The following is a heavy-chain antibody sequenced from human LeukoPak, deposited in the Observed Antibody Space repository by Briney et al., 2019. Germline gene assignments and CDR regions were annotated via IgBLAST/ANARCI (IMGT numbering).Heavy chain of an antibody. CDR1: GFTFDDYT. CDR3: AKEKEAYSYGYYFDY. V-gene: IGHV3-43*01. Sequence: GGSLRLSCAASGFTFDDYTMHWVRQAPGKGLEWVSLISWDGGSTYHADSVKGRFTISRDNSKNSLYLQMNSLRTEDTALYYCAKEKEAYSYGYYFDYWGQGTLVTVSS. CDR2: ISWDGGST. J-gene: IGHJ4*02. D-gene: IGHD5-18*01.